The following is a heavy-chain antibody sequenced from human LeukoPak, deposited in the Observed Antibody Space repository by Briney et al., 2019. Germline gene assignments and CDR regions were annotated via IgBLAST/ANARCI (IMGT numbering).Heavy chain of an antibody. CDR2: ISSSSSYI. Sequence: GGSLRLSCAASGFTFSGYTMNWVRQAPGKGLEWVSSISSSSSYIYYADSVKGRFTISRDNAKNSLYLQMNSLRAEDTAVYYCARGRPNSRLDYWGQGTLVTVSS. J-gene: IGHJ4*02. CDR3: ARGRPNSRLDY. V-gene: IGHV3-21*01. D-gene: IGHD6-13*01. CDR1: GFTFSGYT.